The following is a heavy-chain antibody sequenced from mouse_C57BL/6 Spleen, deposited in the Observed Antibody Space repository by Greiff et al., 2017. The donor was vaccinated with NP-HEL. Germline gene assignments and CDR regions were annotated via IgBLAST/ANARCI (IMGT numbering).Heavy chain of an antibody. CDR3: ARKGDWVYAMDY. CDR1: GYTFTSYW. D-gene: IGHD4-1*01. CDR2: IDPSDSYT. V-gene: IGHV1-69*01. Sequence: QVQLQQSGAELVMPGASVKLSCKASGYTFTSYWMHWVKQRPGQGLEWIGEIDPSDSYTNYNQKFKGKSTLTVDKSSSTAYMQLSSLTSEDSAVYYCARKGDWVYAMDYWGQGTSVTVSS. J-gene: IGHJ4*01.